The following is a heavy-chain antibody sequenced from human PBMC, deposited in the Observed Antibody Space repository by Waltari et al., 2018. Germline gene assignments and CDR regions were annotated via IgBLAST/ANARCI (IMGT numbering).Heavy chain of an antibody. D-gene: IGHD6-13*01. CDR2: INPDSGGT. CDR3: ARLKYSSNLYDY. V-gene: IGHV1-2*06. CDR1: GYTFTAYY. Sequence: QMQLVQSGAVVKKPGASVTVSCKASGYTFTAYYIHWVRQAPGQGLEWMGRINPDSGGTNYAQTFQGRVTMTRDTSISTVYMDLSSLRSDDTAVYYCARLKYSSNLYDYWGQGTLVTVSS. J-gene: IGHJ4*02.